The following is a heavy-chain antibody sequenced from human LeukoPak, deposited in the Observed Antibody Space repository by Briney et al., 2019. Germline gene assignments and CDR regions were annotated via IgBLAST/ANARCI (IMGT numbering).Heavy chain of an antibody. V-gene: IGHV4-39*01. CDR3: AKSGGYGLIDY. CDR2: IYSSGST. CDR1: GASVSGSNYY. D-gene: IGHD1-26*01. Sequence: SETLSLTCAVSGASVSGSNYYWGWIRQPPGKGLEWIGNIYSSGSTYYNASLQSRVTISIDTSKNQFSLRLNSVTAADTTMYYCAKSGGYGLIDYWGQGTRVTVSS. J-gene: IGHJ4*02.